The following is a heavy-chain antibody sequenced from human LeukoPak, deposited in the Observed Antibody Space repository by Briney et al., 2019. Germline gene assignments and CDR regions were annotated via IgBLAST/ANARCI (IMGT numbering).Heavy chain of an antibody. Sequence: PGRSLRLSCVAAACTFSSYGMHWVRQAPGKGLEWVAFIRYDGSNKYYADSVKGRFTISRDNSKNTMYLQMNSLRAEDTAVYYCAKTYSSSWYFDYWGQGTLVTVSS. J-gene: IGHJ4*02. D-gene: IGHD6-13*01. CDR3: AKTYSSSWYFDY. V-gene: IGHV3-30*02. CDR2: IRYDGSNK. CDR1: ACTFSSYG.